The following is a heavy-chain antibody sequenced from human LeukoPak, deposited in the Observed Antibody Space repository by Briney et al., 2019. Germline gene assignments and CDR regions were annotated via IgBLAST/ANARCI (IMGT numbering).Heavy chain of an antibody. V-gene: IGHV1-2*02. Sequence: ASVKVSCKASGYTFTGYYMHWVRQAPGQGLEWMGWINPNSGGTNYAQKFQGRVTMTRDTSISTAYMELGRLRSDDTAVYYCARARPGYSYGRIFDYWGQGTLVTVSS. J-gene: IGHJ4*02. CDR1: GYTFTGYY. D-gene: IGHD5-18*01. CDR2: INPNSGGT. CDR3: ARARPGYSYGRIFDY.